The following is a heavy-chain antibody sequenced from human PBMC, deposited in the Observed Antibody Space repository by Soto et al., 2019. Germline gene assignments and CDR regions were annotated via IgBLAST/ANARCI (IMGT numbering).Heavy chain of an antibody. Sequence: GGSLRLSCAASGFTFSSYSMNWVRQAPGKGLEWVSYISSSSSTIYYADSVKGRFTISRDNAKNSLYLQMNSLRDEDTAVYYCAREAGSSKHYYGMDVWGQGTTVTVSS. CDR3: AREAGSSKHYYGMDV. CDR1: GFTFSSYS. V-gene: IGHV3-48*02. D-gene: IGHD6-13*01. J-gene: IGHJ6*02. CDR2: ISSSSSTI.